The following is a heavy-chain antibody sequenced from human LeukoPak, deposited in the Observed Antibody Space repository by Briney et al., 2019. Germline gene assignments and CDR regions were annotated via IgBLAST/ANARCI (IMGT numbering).Heavy chain of an antibody. V-gene: IGHV4-39*07. CDR2: IYHTGST. CDR1: GASISSDSNY. CDR3: ARDISISWFYS. D-gene: IGHD3-3*02. Sequence: SETLSLTCTVSGASISSDSNYWAWVRQPPGKGLQWIRSIYHTGSTFYNPSLMSRVSISIDSSKNQFSLKLSSVTVADTALYYCARDISISWFYSWGQGTLVSVSS. J-gene: IGHJ5*01.